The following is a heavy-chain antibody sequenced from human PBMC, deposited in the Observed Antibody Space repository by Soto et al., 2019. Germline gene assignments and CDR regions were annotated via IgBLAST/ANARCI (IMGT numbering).Heavy chain of an antibody. V-gene: IGHV4-30-4*01. D-gene: IGHD2-2*01. CDR1: GGSINSDEYY. CDR3: ARGRIRKIVVVPAARRYNWFDP. CDR2: VYYTGST. J-gene: IGHJ5*02. Sequence: PSETLSLTCSVSGGSINSDEYYWSWIRQPPGGGLEWIGHVYYTGSTSYRPSLKSRLTISIDTSKNQFSLKLSSVTAADTAVYYCARGRIRKIVVVPAARRYNWFDPWGKGTLVTVSS.